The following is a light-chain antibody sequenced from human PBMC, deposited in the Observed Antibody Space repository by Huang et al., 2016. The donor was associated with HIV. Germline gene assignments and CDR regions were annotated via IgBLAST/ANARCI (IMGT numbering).Light chain of an antibody. CDR1: HDIRNA. Sequence: AIQMTQSPSSLSASVGDRVTITCRASHDIRNALAWYQQKVGKAPKLLIYAASTLQTGVPARFSGSGSGTDFTLTINSLQPEDVATYYCLQDFNYSYTFGQGTNLEI. V-gene: IGKV1-6*01. CDR2: AAS. CDR3: LQDFNYSYT. J-gene: IGKJ2*01.